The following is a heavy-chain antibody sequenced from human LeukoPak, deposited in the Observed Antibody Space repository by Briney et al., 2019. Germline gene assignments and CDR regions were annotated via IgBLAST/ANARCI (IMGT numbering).Heavy chain of an antibody. J-gene: IGHJ3*01. CDR2: IGASGEST. D-gene: IGHD5-24*01. CDR3: AKDIQLST. Sequence: GGALTLSCAPSGFTFSVAPMTCVRQAPGKGLEWVSLIGASGESTYYADSVKGRFTISRDNSKNTLSLQMNSLRVEDTAMYFCAKDIQLSTWGLGTMVTVSS. CDR1: GFTFSVAP. V-gene: IGHV3-23*01.